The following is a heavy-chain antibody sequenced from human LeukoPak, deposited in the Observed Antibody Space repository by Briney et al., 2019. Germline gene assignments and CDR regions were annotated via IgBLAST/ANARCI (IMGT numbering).Heavy chain of an antibody. V-gene: IGHV5-51*01. Sequence: GESLQISCKGSGYRFTSDWIGWVRQMPGKGLEWMGIIYPGDSDTRYSPSFQGQVTISADKSVNTAYLQGSSLKASDTAMYYCARHRYCSSTSCYGYYYYGMDVWGQGTTVTVSS. CDR3: ARHRYCSSTSCYGYYYYGMDV. J-gene: IGHJ6*02. D-gene: IGHD2-2*01. CDR2: IYPGDSDT. CDR1: GYRFTSDW.